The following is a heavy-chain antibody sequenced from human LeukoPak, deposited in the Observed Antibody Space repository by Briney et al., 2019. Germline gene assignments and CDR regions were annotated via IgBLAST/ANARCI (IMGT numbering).Heavy chain of an antibody. CDR1: GGSISSSSYY. CDR3: ASPYSSSWYVKEYYFDY. D-gene: IGHD6-13*01. J-gene: IGHJ4*02. CDR2: IYYSGST. V-gene: IGHV4-39*01. Sequence: SETLSLTCTVSGGSISSSSYYWGWIRPPPGKGLEWIGSIYYSGSTYYNPSLKSRVTISVDTSKNQFSLKLSSVTAADTAVYYCASPYSSSWYVKEYYFDYWGQGTLVTVSS.